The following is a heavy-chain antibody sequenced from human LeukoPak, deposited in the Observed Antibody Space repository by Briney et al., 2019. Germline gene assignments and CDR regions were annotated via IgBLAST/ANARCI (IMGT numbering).Heavy chain of an antibody. CDR1: GFTFSSYS. J-gene: IGHJ5*02. CDR2: ISSSSSYI. CDR3: ASNSKIKAVAGIFDP. D-gene: IGHD6-19*01. V-gene: IGHV3-21*01. Sequence: GGSLRLSCAASGFTFSSYSMNWVRQAPGEGLEWVSSISSSSSYIYYADSVKGRFTISRDNAKNSLYLQMNSLRAEDTAVYYCASNSKIKAVAGIFDPWGQGTLVTVSS.